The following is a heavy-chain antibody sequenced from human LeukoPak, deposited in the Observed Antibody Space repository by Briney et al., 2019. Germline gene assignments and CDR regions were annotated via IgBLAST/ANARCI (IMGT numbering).Heavy chain of an antibody. D-gene: IGHD2-2*01. CDR2: IYSSGST. CDR3: ARDQLPHFYYGMDV. J-gene: IGHJ6*02. V-gene: IGHV4-4*07. Sequence: SETLSLTCTVSGGSISSYYWSWIQQPAGKGLEWVGRIYSSGSTNYNPSLKSRVTMSVDTPKNQLSLRLSSVTAADTAVYYCARDQLPHFYYGMDVWGQGTTVTVSS. CDR1: GGSISSYY.